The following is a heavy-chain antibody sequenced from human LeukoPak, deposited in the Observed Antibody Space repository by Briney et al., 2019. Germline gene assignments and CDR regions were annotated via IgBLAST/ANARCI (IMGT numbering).Heavy chain of an antibody. Sequence: SVNVSSKPSLYTLTAYYIHWLRQAPGPRLESMGWINPNSGGTKDGQTFQGRVTMTRDPSISTVYMERTLLRSDDTAVYYCERGRAYGDFDYWGQGTLVSVSS. J-gene: IGHJ4*02. V-gene: IGHV1-2*02. CDR3: ERGRAYGDFDY. CDR1: LYTLTAYY. D-gene: IGHD2-21*01. CDR2: INPNSGGT.